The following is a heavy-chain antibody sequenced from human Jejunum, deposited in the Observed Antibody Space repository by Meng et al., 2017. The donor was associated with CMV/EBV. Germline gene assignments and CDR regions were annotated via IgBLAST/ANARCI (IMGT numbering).Heavy chain of an antibody. J-gene: IGHJ5*02. CDR1: GFHLNSHT. Sequence: GELGEAGGGLVHPRGSLRLSCSASGFHLNSHTMSWVRQAPGKGLEWVSAITDSGGSTYYTDSVKGRFTISRDNSKNTLYLQMNSLRAEDTAVYYCAKLTRAWGQGTLVTVSS. CDR3: AKLTRA. CDR2: ITDSGGST. V-gene: IGHV3-23*04.